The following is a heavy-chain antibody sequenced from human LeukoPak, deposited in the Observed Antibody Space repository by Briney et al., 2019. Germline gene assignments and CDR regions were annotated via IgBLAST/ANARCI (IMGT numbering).Heavy chain of an antibody. CDR2: IYYSGST. V-gene: IGHV4-39*02. Sequence: SETLSLTCAVYGGSFSSYYWGWIRQPPGKGLEWIGSIYYSGSTYYNPSLKSRVTISVDTSKNQFSLKLSSVTAADTAVYYCAREGDWPESDFDYWGQGTLVTVSS. J-gene: IGHJ4*02. CDR1: GGSFSSYY. CDR3: AREGDWPESDFDY. D-gene: IGHD2-21*02.